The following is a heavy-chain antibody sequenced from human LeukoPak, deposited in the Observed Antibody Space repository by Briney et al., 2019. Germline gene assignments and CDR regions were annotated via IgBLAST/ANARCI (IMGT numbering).Heavy chain of an antibody. V-gene: IGHV1-2*02. J-gene: IGHJ6*03. CDR2: INPNSGGT. CDR3: ARGRYYYDSSGYYRGTRVYYMDV. CDR1: GYTFTGYY. D-gene: IGHD3-22*01. Sequence: GASVKVSCKASGYTFTGYYMHWVRQAPGQGLEWMGWINPNSGGTNYAQKFQGRVTMTRDTSISTAYMELSSLRSEDTAVYYCARGRYYYDSSGYYRGTRVYYMDVWGKGTTVTVSS.